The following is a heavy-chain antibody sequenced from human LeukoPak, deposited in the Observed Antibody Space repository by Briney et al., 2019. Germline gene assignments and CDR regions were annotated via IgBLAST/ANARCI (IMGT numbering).Heavy chain of an antibody. V-gene: IGHV3-9*01. CDR2: ISWNSGSI. Sequence: PGRSLRLSCAASGFTFDDYAMHWVRQAPGKGLEWVSGISWNSGSIGYADSVKGRFTISRDNAKNSLNLQMNSLRAEDTAVYYCARALDGMDVWGQGTTVTVS. CDR3: ARALDGMDV. J-gene: IGHJ6*02. CDR1: GFTFDDYA.